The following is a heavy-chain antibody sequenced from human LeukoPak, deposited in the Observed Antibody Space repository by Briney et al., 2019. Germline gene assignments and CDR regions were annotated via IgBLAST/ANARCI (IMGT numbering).Heavy chain of an antibody. J-gene: IGHJ4*02. Sequence: SETLSLTCTVSGGSISSYYWSWIRQPPGKGLEWIGYIYHRGSANCNPSLKSRVAISLDTSKNQFSLRLSSVTAADTAVYYCARAGNYYSSGSYLGYWGQGTLVTVSS. D-gene: IGHD3-10*01. CDR3: ARAGNYYSSGSYLGY. CDR1: GGSISSYY. V-gene: IGHV4-59*01. CDR2: IYHRGSA.